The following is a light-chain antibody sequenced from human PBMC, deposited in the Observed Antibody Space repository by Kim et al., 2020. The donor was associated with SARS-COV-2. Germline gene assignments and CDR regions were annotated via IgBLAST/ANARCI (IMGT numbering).Light chain of an antibody. V-gene: IGKV3-20*01. CDR1: QSVRDRS. CDR3: HQYGTSPQT. J-gene: IGKJ4*01. Sequence: DIVLTQSPVTLSLTPGERATLSCRASQSVRDRSLARYQQRPGQAPRLLMIAASDRTTGIPDRFSGSGSGTDFTLTISRLEPEDYAVYYCHQYGTSPQTVGGGTKVDIK. CDR2: AAS.